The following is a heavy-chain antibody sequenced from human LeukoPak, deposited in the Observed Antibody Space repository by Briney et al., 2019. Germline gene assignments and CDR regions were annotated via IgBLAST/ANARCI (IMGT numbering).Heavy chain of an antibody. CDR3: ARDFFGVVIPSDP. Sequence: ASVKVSCKASGYTFTGYYMHWVRQAPGQGLEWMGWINPNSGGTNYAQKFQGRVTMTRDTSISTAYMELSRLRSDDTAVYYCARDFFGVVIPSDPWGQGTLVTVSS. J-gene: IGHJ5*02. D-gene: IGHD3-3*01. V-gene: IGHV1-2*02. CDR1: GYTFTGYY. CDR2: INPNSGGT.